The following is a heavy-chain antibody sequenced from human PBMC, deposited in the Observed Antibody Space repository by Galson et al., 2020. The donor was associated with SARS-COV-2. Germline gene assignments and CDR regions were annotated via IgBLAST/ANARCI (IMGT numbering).Heavy chain of an antibody. CDR2: ISGYNGNK. J-gene: IGHJ4*02. Sequence: ASAKVSCKTSGYTFANYGISWPRQAPGQGPEWMGWISGYNGNKRYEQNFEGRITMTTDKLTNTVYMTLRSLKSDDTAVYYCVRHSGSFYGYFVYWVQGTLVTVSS. CDR1: GYTFANYG. CDR3: VRHSGSFYGYFVY. D-gene: IGHD6-19*01. V-gene: IGHV1-18*01.